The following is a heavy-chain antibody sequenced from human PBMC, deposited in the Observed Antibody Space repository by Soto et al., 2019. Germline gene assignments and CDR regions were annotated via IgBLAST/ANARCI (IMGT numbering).Heavy chain of an antibody. D-gene: IGHD4-17*01. J-gene: IGHJ6*03. CDR1: GFTFSSYA. CDR2: ISYDGSNK. V-gene: IGHV3-30-3*01. Sequence: GGSLRLSCAASGFTFSSYAMHWVRQAPGKGLEWVAVISYDGSNKYYADSVKGRFTISRDNSKNTLYLQMNSLRAEDTAVYYCARDGYEVTTFYYYYYYMDVWGKGTTVTVSS. CDR3: ARDGYEVTTFYYYYYYMDV.